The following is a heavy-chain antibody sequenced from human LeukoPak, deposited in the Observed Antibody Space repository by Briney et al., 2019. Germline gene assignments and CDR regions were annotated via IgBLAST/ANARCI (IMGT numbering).Heavy chain of an antibody. J-gene: IGHJ6*03. CDR3: ARSLRVRGVPDYMDV. V-gene: IGHV3-30*04. Sequence: PGGSLRLSCAASGFTFISYAIHWVRQAPGKGLEWVAVISFHGTDTFYADSVKGRFTISRDNSKNTLYLQMSSLRGDDTAVYYCARSLRVRGVPDYMDVWGKGTTVTISS. D-gene: IGHD3-10*01. CDR1: GFTFISYA. CDR2: ISFHGTDT.